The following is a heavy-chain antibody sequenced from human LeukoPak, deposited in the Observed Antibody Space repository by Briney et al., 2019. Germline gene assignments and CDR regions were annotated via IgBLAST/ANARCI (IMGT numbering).Heavy chain of an antibody. J-gene: IGHJ4*02. D-gene: IGHD1-14*01. CDR3: ARDGVIGTTFDS. V-gene: IGHV3-48*04. Sequence: GGSLRLSCEASGFTFSGYSMNWVRQAPGKGLEWVSYITSSSSRIYYADSVQGRFTISRDNAKNSLYLQMNSLRAEDTAVYYCARDGVIGTTFDSWGQGTLVTVSS. CDR1: GFTFSGYS. CDR2: ITSSSSRI.